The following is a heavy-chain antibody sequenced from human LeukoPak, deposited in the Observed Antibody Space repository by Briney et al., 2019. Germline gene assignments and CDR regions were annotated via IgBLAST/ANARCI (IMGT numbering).Heavy chain of an antibody. CDR1: GFTFSSYS. CDR2: ISSSSSSYI. D-gene: IGHD6-19*01. CDR3: ARGTYSSGWYGVY. J-gene: IGHJ4*02. V-gene: IGHV3-21*01. Sequence: GGSLRLSCAASGFTFSSYSMNWVRQAPGKGLEWVSSISSSSSSYIYYADSVKGRFTISRDNAKNSLYLQMNSLRAEDTAVYYCARGTYSSGWYGVYWGQGTLVTVSS.